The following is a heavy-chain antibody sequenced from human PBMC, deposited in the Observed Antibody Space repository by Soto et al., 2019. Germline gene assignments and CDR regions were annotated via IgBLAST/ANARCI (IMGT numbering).Heavy chain of an antibody. CDR2: IYSGGST. Sequence: EVQLVESGGGLVQPGGSLRLSCAASGVTVSSNYMSWVRQAPGKGLEWVSVIYSGGSTYYADSVKGRFTISRDNSKNTLYLQMTSLRAEDTAVYYCARHGYNYGGGYFDYWGQGPLVTVSS. J-gene: IGHJ4*02. CDR3: ARHGYNYGGGYFDY. CDR1: GVTVSSNY. V-gene: IGHV3-66*04. D-gene: IGHD5-18*01.